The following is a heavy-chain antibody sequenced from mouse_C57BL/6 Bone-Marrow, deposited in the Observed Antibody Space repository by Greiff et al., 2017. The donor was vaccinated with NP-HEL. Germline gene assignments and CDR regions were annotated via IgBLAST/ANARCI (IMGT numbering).Heavy chain of an antibody. CDR2: ISSGGDYI. CDR3: TIITTVVSFDY. CDR1: GFTFSSYA. Sequence: EVHLVESGEGLVKPGGSLKLSCAASGFTFSSYAMSWVRQTPEKRLEWVAYISSGGDYIYYADTVKGRFTISRDNARNTLYLQMSSLKSEDTAMYYCTIITTVVSFDYWGQGTTLTVSS. D-gene: IGHD1-1*01. V-gene: IGHV5-9-1*02. J-gene: IGHJ2*01.